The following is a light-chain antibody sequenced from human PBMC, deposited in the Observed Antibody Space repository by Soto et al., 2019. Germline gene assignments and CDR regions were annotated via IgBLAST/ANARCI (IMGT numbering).Light chain of an antibody. Sequence: EIVLTQCPATLSLSPGERATLSCRASQSVSNFLAWYQQKPGQAPRLVVYDASKRATGIPARFSGSGSRTEFPLTISRLEHEDFAVYYCQQRISWRVTFGRGTKVEIK. CDR2: DAS. CDR3: QQRISWRVT. J-gene: IGKJ4*01. V-gene: IGKV3-11*01. CDR1: QSVSNF.